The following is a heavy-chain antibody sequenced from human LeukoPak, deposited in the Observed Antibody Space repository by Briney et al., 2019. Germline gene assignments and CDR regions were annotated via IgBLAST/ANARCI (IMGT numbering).Heavy chain of an antibody. J-gene: IGHJ4*02. D-gene: IGHD3-3*01. CDR1: GFTFSIYA. Sequence: GGSLRLSCAASGFTFSIYAMSWVRQAPGKGLECISAISASGDNTYYVDSVKGRFTISRDNSKNTLYLQVNSLRAEDTAVYYCARDGSFWRGYPYYFDYWGQGTLVTVSS. V-gene: IGHV3-23*01. CDR3: ARDGSFWRGYPYYFDY. CDR2: ISASGDNT.